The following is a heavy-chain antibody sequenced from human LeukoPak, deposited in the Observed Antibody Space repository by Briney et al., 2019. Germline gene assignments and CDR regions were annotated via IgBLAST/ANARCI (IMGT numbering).Heavy chain of an antibody. V-gene: IGHV3-11*01. CDR1: GFTFSDYY. CDR2: ISSSGSSI. Sequence: GGSLRLSCAASGFTFSDYYMSWIRQAPGKGLEWVSYISSSGSSIYYADSVKGRFTISRDNAKNSLHLQMNSLRAEDTAVYYCARTYSGSYYYYGMDVWGQGTTVTVSS. D-gene: IGHD1-26*01. J-gene: IGHJ6*02. CDR3: ARTYSGSYYYYGMDV.